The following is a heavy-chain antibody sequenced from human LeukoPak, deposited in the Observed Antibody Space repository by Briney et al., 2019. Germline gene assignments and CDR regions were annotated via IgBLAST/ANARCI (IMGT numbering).Heavy chain of an antibody. CDR1: GGSFSGYY. D-gene: IGHD6-13*01. Sequence: PSETLSLTCAAYGGSFSGYYWSWIRQPPGKGLEWIGEINHSGSTNYNPSLKSRVTISVDTSKNQFSLKLSSVTAADTAVYYCARRFAAQLVFVDVWGKGTTVTISS. J-gene: IGHJ6*04. CDR3: ARRFAAQLVFVDV. V-gene: IGHV4-34*01. CDR2: INHSGST.